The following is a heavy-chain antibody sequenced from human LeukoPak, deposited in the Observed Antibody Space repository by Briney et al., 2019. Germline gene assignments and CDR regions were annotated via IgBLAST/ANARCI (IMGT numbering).Heavy chain of an antibody. CDR3: ARTTEGGYTYGYFYYYYMDV. CDR2: IYYSGST. J-gene: IGHJ6*03. Sequence: PGGSLRLSCAASGFTFSSYAMSWVRQAPGKGLEWIGYIYYSGSTNYNPSLKSRVTISVDTSKNQFSLKLTSVTAADTAVYYCARTTEGGYTYGYFYYYYMDVWGKGTTVTISS. CDR1: GFTFSSYA. D-gene: IGHD5-18*01. V-gene: IGHV4-59*01.